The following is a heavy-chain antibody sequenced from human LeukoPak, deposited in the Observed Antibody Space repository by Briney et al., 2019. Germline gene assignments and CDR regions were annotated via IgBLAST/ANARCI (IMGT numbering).Heavy chain of an antibody. CDR1: GFTFSSYS. CDR2: ISSSSSYI. Sequence: PGGTLRLSWPASGFTFSSYSRNWVRPARGKGLEWVASISSSSSYIYNADSVNARVTISRVNGKNSLYLQMNSLRAENTAVYYCARDATSYGADCFDPWDQGTLTTVSS. CDR3: ARDATSYGADCFDP. D-gene: IGHD4-17*01. J-gene: IGHJ5*02. V-gene: IGHV3-21*01.